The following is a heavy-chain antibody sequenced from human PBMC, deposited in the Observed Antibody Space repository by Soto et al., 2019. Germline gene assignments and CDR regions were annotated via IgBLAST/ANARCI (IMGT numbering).Heavy chain of an antibody. CDR1: GFTFHDYA. CDR3: AKDTGLTGTTMFDN. V-gene: IGHV3-9*01. J-gene: IGHJ4*02. D-gene: IGHD1-7*01. CDR2: ISWNSGSI. Sequence: EVQLVESGGGLVQPGRSLRLSCVASGFTFHDYAMHWVRQAAGKGLEWVSGISWNSGSIGYADSVQGRFTISRDSAKNSLYLQMNSLRVEDTALYYCAKDTGLTGTTMFDNWGQGTLVTVSS.